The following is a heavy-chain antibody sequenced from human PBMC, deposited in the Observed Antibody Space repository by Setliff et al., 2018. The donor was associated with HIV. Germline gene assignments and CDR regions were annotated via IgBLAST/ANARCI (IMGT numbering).Heavy chain of an antibody. D-gene: IGHD3-16*01. J-gene: IGHJ4*02. CDR3: ATSPPLGSSDYIWGSDYFDY. CDR1: GDSISSGGYY. V-gene: IGHV3-23*01. CDR2: IPVGDPTT. Sequence: ETLSLTCTVSGDSISSGGYYWSWVRQAPGKGLEWVSTIPVGDPTTYYADSLKGRFTISRDNSKNTLYLQLNSLTAEDTAVYYCATSPPLGSSDYIWGSDYFDYWGQGALVTVSS.